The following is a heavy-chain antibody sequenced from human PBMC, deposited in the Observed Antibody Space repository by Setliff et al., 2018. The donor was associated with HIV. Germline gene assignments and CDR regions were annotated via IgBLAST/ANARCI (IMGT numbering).Heavy chain of an antibody. Sequence: PSETLSLTCTVSGGCISGSKYYWGWIRQPPGKGLEWIGNIHYSGTTYYNPSLRSRLTISVDTSKNQFSLKLSSMTAADTAVYYCARERIYVDYWGQGTLITVSS. V-gene: IGHV4-39*07. CDR2: IHYSGTT. J-gene: IGHJ4*02. CDR3: ARERIYVDY. CDR1: GGCISGSKYY.